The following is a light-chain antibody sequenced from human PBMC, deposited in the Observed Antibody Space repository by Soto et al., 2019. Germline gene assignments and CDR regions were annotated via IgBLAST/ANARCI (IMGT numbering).Light chain of an antibody. Sequence: IPLTQSPSSLSASVGDRVTITCRASQGISSYLAWYQQKPGKAPKLLIYAASTLQSGVPSRFSGSGSGTDCTLTISSLQPEDFATYYCQQLKSYPLTFGGGNKVEIK. CDR1: QGISSY. J-gene: IGKJ4*01. V-gene: IGKV1-9*01. CDR3: QQLKSYPLT. CDR2: AAS.